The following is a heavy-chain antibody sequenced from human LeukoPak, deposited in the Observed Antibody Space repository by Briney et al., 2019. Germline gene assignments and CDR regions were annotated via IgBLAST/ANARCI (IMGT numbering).Heavy chain of an antibody. CDR1: GGSISSYY. J-gene: IGHJ4*02. V-gene: IGHV4-4*07. Sequence: SETLSLICTVSGGSISSYYWSWIRQPAGKGLEWIGRIYTSGSTNYNPSLKSRVTMSVDTSKNQFSLKLSSVTAADTAVYYCARGGTLTDPFDYWGQGALVTVSS. CDR3: ARGGTLTDPFDY. D-gene: IGHD3-16*01. CDR2: IYTSGST.